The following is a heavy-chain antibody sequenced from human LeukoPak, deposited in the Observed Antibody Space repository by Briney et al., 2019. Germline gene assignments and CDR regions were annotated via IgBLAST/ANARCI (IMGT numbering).Heavy chain of an antibody. CDR3: AKDDAWGRYQH. V-gene: IGHV3-23*01. CDR1: GFTLSSYA. CDR2: ISVSGNT. D-gene: IGHD3-16*01. Sequence: GGSLRLSCAASGFTLSSYAMSWGRPGPGKGLGWVSAISVSGNTYHADYVKGRFTISRDSSKNTLYLQMNSLRAGDAAVYFCAKDDAWGRYQHWGQGTLVTVSS. J-gene: IGHJ1*01.